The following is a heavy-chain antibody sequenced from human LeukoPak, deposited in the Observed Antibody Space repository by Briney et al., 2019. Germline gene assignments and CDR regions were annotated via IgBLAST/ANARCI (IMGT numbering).Heavy chain of an antibody. CDR1: GFTFSSYW. D-gene: IGHD3-22*01. Sequence: GGSLRLSCAASGFTFSSYWMSWVRQAPGKGLEWVANIKQDGSEKYYVDSVKGRFTISRDNAKNSLYLQMNSLRAEDTAVYYCARDETYYYDSSGYYYDYWGQGTLVTVSS. CDR2: IKQDGSEK. J-gene: IGHJ4*02. V-gene: IGHV3-7*01. CDR3: ARDETYYYDSSGYYYDY.